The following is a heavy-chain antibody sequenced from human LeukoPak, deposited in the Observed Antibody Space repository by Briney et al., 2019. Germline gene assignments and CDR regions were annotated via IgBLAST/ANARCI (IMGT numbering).Heavy chain of an antibody. CDR1: GFTFSSYS. CDR3: ARRATYYDILTGFRRGPRGFDY. V-gene: IGHV3-48*01. CDR2: ISSSSSAI. J-gene: IGHJ4*02. D-gene: IGHD3-9*01. Sequence: GGSLRLSCAASGFTFSSYSMNWVRQAPGKGLEWVSYISSSSSAIYYADSVKGRFTISRDNAKKSLYLQMNSLRAEDTAVYYCARRATYYDILTGFRRGPRGFDYWGQGTLVTVSS.